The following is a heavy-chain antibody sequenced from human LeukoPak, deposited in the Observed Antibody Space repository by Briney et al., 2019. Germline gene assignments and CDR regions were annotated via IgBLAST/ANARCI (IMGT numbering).Heavy chain of an antibody. J-gene: IGHJ6*02. Sequence: SVKVSCKASGGTFSSYAISWVRQAPGQGLEWMGRIIPILGIANYAQKFQGRVTITADKSTSTAYMELSSLRSEDTAVYYCARAPHWGYDKSRADYGRDVWGQGTTVTVSS. CDR1: GGTFSSYA. CDR3: ARAPHWGYDKSRADYGRDV. D-gene: IGHD5-12*01. V-gene: IGHV1-69*04. CDR2: IIPILGIA.